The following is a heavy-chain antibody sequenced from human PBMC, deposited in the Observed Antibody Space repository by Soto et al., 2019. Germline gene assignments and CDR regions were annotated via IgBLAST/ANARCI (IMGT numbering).Heavy chain of an antibody. D-gene: IGHD1-1*01. J-gene: IGHJ6*02. CDR2: ISYDGSNK. Sequence: QVQLVESGGGVVQPGRSLRLSCAASGFTFSSYGMHWVRQAPGKGLEWVAVISYDGSNKYYADSVKGRFTISRDNSKNTLYLQMNSLRAEDTAVYYCAKYLGVQSLRFYYYYGMDVWGQGTTVTVSS. CDR3: AKYLGVQSLRFYYYYGMDV. CDR1: GFTFSSYG. V-gene: IGHV3-30*18.